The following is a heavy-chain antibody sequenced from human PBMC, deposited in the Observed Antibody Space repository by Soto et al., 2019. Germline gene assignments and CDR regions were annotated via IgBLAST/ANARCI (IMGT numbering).Heavy chain of an antibody. CDR3: VRLAYLLGRHGIA. V-gene: IGHV3-48*03. J-gene: IGHJ4*02. CDR1: GFTFSDAE. D-gene: IGHD1-1*01. CDR2: INFDGSNI. Sequence: RLSCAASGFTFSDAEMNWVRQTPGRGLEWISYINFDGSNIQYADSVRGRFTISGDNAENTLYLQMNGLRVEDTAVYYCVRLAYLLGRHGIARGQGTLVTGSS.